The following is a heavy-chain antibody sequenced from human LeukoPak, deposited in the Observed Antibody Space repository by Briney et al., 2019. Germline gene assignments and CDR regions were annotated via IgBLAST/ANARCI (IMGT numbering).Heavy chain of an antibody. CDR3: AKDGGERNGDY. CDR2: IWYDGSNK. J-gene: IGHJ4*02. Sequence: GGSLRLSCAASRFTFSSYGMHWVRQAPGKGLEWVAVIWYDGSNKYYADSVKGRFTISRDNSKNTLYLQMNSLRAEDTAVYYCAKDGGERNGDYWGQGTLATVSS. CDR1: RFTFSSYG. V-gene: IGHV3-33*06. D-gene: IGHD2-21*01.